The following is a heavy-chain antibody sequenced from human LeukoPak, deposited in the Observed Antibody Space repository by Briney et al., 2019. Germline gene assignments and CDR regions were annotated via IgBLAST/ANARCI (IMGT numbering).Heavy chain of an antibody. J-gene: IGHJ6*03. CDR3: AKSSSWYGESYYYHMDV. CDR2: IRYDGSNK. D-gene: IGHD6-13*01. V-gene: IGHV3-30*02. CDR1: GFTFSNYG. Sequence: GGSLRLSCAASGFTFSNYGMNWVRQAPGKGLEWVAFIRYDGSNKYYADSVKGRFTISRDNAKNSLYLQMNSLRAEDTAVYYCAKSSSWYGESYYYHMDVWGEGTTVTVSS.